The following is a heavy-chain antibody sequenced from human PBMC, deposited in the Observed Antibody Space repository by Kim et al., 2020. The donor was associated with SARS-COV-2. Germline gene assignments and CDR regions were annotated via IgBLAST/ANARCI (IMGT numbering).Heavy chain of an antibody. J-gene: IGHJ4*02. Sequence: YYNPSLKSRVTISVGTSKNQVSLKLSSVTAADTAVYYCARAHGDYLMVDYWGQGTLVTVSS. V-gene: IGHV4-30-2*05. D-gene: IGHD4-17*01. CDR3: ARAHGDYLMVDY.